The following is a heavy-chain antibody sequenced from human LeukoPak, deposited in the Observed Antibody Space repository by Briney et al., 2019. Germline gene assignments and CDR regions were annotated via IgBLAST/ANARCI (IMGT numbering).Heavy chain of an antibody. J-gene: IGHJ4*02. Sequence: ASVKVSCKASGYTFSGYYIHWVRQAPGHGLEWMGWINPNSGGTNYAQKFQGRVTLTRDTSINTAYMELSRLRSDDTAVYYCARDVSFPGDIVVVVAASYFDYWGQGTLVTVSS. V-gene: IGHV1-2*02. CDR3: ARDVSFPGDIVVVVAASYFDY. D-gene: IGHD2-15*01. CDR2: INPNSGGT. CDR1: GYTFSGYY.